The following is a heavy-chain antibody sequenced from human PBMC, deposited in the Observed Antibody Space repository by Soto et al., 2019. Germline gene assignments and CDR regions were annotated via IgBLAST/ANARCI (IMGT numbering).Heavy chain of an antibody. CDR3: ARLNVNWNYAFDI. CDR1: GGSISSYY. Sequence: SETLSLTCTVSGGSISSYYWSWIRQPPGKGLEWIGYIYYSGSTNYNPSLKSRVTISVDTSKNQFSLKLSSVTAADTAVYYCARLNVNWNYAFDIWGQGTMVTVSS. D-gene: IGHD1-7*01. J-gene: IGHJ3*02. CDR2: IYYSGST. V-gene: IGHV4-59*08.